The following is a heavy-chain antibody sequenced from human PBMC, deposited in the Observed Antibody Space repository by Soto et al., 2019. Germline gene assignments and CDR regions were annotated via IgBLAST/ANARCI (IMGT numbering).Heavy chain of an antibody. V-gene: IGHV1-69*01. J-gene: IGHJ6*02. D-gene: IGHD6-6*01. Sequence: QVQLVQSGAEVKKPGSSVKVSCKASGGTFSSHAISWVRQAPGQGLEWMGGIIPIFGTANYAQKFQGRVTITADESTSTAYMELSSLRSEDTAVYYCASSSTSNYYYYYGMDVWGQGTTVTVSS. CDR3: ASSSTSNYYYYYGMDV. CDR2: IIPIFGTA. CDR1: GGTFSSHA.